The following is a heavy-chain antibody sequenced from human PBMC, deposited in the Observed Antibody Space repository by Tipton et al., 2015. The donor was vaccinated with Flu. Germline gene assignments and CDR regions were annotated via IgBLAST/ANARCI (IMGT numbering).Heavy chain of an antibody. J-gene: IGHJ5*02. V-gene: IGHV4-39*07. Sequence: TLSLTCTVSGGSIGSSSYFWGWIRQPPGKGLEWIGSIFHSGTTYYNPSLKSRVTISVDTSKNQFSLKMSSVTAADTAVYYCARAPGRPCSANACPNWFDPCGQGTLVTVSS. CDR3: ARAPGRPCSANACPNWFDP. CDR2: IFHSGTT. CDR1: GGSIGSSSYF. D-gene: IGHD2-15*01.